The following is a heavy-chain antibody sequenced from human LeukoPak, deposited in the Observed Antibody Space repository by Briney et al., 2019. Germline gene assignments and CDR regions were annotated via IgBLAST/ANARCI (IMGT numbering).Heavy chain of an antibody. CDR3: ARSQSSSLIDY. J-gene: IGHJ4*02. Sequence: GGSLRLSCAASGFSLSAYGVHWVRQAPGKGLEWVAVIWYDGTSKDYADSVKGRFTFSRDNSKITLYLQMNSLTVEDTAVYYCARSQSSSLIDYWGQGTLVTVSS. CDR2: IWYDGTSK. CDR1: GFSLSAYG. D-gene: IGHD6-13*01. V-gene: IGHV3-33*01.